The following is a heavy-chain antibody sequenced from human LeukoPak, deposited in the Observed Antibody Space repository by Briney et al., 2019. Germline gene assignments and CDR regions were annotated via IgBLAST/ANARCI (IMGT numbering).Heavy chain of an antibody. CDR3: AGYSDFWSGYFSEDWVDP. J-gene: IGHJ5*02. Sequence: PSETLSLTCTVSGGSVSTTSYYWGWIRQPPGKGLEWIGSIYYSGSTYNNPSLKSRVTISVDTSKNQFSLNLSSVTAADTAVYYCAGYSDFWSGYFSEDWVDPWGQGTLVTVSS. V-gene: IGHV4-39*01. CDR2: IYYSGST. CDR1: GGSVSTTSYY. D-gene: IGHD3-3*01.